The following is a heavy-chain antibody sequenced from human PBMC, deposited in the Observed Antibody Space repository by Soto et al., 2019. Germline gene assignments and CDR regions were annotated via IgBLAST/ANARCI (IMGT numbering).Heavy chain of an antibody. CDR1: GGSISSSSYY. V-gene: IGHV4-39*01. J-gene: IGHJ4*02. CDR3: ARLYGSGNWCDY. D-gene: IGHD3-10*01. Sequence: QLQLQESGPGLVKPSETLSLTCTVSGGSISSSSYYWGWIRQPPGKGLEWIGSIYYSGSTYYNPSLKSRVTISVDTSKNQFSLKLSSVTAADTAVYYCARLYGSGNWCDYWGQGTLVTVSS. CDR2: IYYSGST.